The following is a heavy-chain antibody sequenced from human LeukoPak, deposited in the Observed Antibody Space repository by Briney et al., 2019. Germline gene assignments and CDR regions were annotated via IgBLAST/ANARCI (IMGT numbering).Heavy chain of an antibody. CDR1: GGSFSGYY. J-gene: IGHJ2*01. Sequence: PSETLSLTCAVYGGSFSGYYWSWIRQPPGKGLEWIGSIYYTGSTYYNPSLESRVTISVDTSKNQFSLNLSSVTAADTAVYYCARLDWSNWCFDLWGRGTLVIVSS. D-gene: IGHD3/OR15-3a*01. V-gene: IGHV4-34*01. CDR3: ARLDWSNWCFDL. CDR2: IYYTGST.